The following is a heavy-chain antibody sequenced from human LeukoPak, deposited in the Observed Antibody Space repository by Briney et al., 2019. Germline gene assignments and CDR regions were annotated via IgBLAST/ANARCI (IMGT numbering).Heavy chain of an antibody. CDR3: ASYMTTVTRDAFDI. D-gene: IGHD4-17*01. J-gene: IGHJ3*02. CDR1: GGSISSSNW. Sequence: SETLSLTCAVSGGSISSSNWWSWVRQPPGKGLEWIGEIYHSGSTNYNPSLKSRVTISVDKSKNQFSLKLSSVTAADTAVYYCASYMTTVTRDAFDIWGQGTMVTVSS. V-gene: IGHV4-4*02. CDR2: IYHSGST.